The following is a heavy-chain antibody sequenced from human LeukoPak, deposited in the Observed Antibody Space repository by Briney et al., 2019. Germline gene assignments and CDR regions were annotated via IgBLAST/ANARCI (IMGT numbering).Heavy chain of an antibody. Sequence: ASVKVSCKASGYTFTSYDTNWVRQATGQGLEWMGWMNPNSGNTGYAQKFQGRVTMTRNTSISTAYMELSSLRSEDTAVYYCARGSSGWFNYYYYMDVWGKGTTVTVSS. CDR3: ARGSSGWFNYYYYMDV. CDR1: GYTFTSYD. CDR2: MNPNSGNT. V-gene: IGHV1-8*01. J-gene: IGHJ6*03. D-gene: IGHD6-19*01.